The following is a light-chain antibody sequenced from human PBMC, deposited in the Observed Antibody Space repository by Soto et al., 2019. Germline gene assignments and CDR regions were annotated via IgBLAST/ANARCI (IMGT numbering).Light chain of an antibody. CDR1: SSDVGAYNY. CDR2: DVS. CDR3: SSYTITSTLVV. V-gene: IGLV2-14*03. J-gene: IGLJ2*01. Sequence: QSVLTQPASVSGSPGQSIAISCTGTSSDVGAYNYVSWYQQHPGKAPKLLTYDVSNRPSGVSNRFSGSKSGNTASLTISGLQAEDEADYYCSSYTITSTLVVFGGGTKLTVL.